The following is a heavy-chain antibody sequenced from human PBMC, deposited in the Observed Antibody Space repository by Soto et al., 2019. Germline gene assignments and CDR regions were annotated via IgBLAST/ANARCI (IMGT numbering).Heavy chain of an antibody. CDR1: GFSLSTSGVG. D-gene: IGHD3-22*01. Sequence: QITLKESGPTLVKPTQTLTLTCTFSGFSLSTSGVGVGWIRQPPGKALEWLALIYWDDDKRYSPSLKSRLTSNEYTPKNLVFLTMTNMDPVATATYYCAPSYYYYSCGYYYVHPWGQGTLVTFSS. CDR2: IYWDDDK. CDR3: APSYYYYSCGYYYVHP. J-gene: IGHJ5*02. V-gene: IGHV2-5*02.